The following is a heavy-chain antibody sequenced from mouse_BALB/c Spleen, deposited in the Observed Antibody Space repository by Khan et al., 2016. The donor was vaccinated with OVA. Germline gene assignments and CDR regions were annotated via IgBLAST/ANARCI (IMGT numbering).Heavy chain of an antibody. CDR2: ISGDSSTI. CDR3: ATSYYYGYYFDY. D-gene: IGHD1-1*01. J-gene: IGHJ2*01. V-gene: IGHV5-17*02. CDR1: GFTFSSYG. Sequence: DVHLVESGGGLVQPGGSRKLSCAASGFTFSSYGMHWVRQAPEKGLEWVAYISGDSSTIYYADTVKGRFTISRANPKNTLFLQMTSLMSEDTAMYYCATSYYYGYYFDYWGPGTTLTVSS.